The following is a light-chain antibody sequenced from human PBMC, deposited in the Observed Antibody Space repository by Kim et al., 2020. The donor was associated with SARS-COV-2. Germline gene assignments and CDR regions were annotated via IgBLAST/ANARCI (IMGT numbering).Light chain of an antibody. V-gene: IGKV3-20*01. J-gene: IGKJ2*01. CDR2: GAS. CDR1: QTVTSNF. CDR3: QQYISSMYT. Sequence: LSPGESATLSCRASQTVTSNFLAWYQQKPGQTPSLLIDGASSRATGIPDRFSGSGSGTDFTLTISRLEPEDFAVYYCQQYISSMYTFGQGTKLEI.